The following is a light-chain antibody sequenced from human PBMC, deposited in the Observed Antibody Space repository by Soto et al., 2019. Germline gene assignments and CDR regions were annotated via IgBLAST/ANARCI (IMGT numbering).Light chain of an antibody. CDR3: CSYAGGRSPYV. Sequence: QSVLTQPASVSGSPGQSITISCTGTTSDVGSYDLVSWYQQHPGKAPKIMIYEVSKRPSGDSNRFSGSKSGNTASLTISGLQAEDEADYYCCSYAGGRSPYVFGTGNKVTVL. CDR2: EVS. CDR1: TSDVGSYDL. J-gene: IGLJ1*01. V-gene: IGLV2-23*02.